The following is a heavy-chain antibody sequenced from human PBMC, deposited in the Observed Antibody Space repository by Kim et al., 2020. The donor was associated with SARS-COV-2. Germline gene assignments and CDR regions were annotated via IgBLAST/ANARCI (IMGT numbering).Heavy chain of an antibody. D-gene: IGHD3-10*01. CDR2: T. V-gene: IGHV5-51*01. CDR3: ARLGGYSRGEDY. Sequence: TRYSPAVQGHVTVSADKSISTAYLQWSSLKASDTAMYYCARLGGYSRGEDYWGQGTLVTVSS. J-gene: IGHJ4*02.